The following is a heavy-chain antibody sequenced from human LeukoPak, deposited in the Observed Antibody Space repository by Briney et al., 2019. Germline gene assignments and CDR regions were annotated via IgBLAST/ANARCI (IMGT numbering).Heavy chain of an antibody. V-gene: IGHV3-23*01. CDR2: LSGSGYNT. D-gene: IGHD2-2*01. CDR3: AKDPYGTRYFDY. J-gene: IGHJ4*02. Sequence: GGSLGLPCAASGFTFSSHALSWVRQAPGKGLEWVSSLSGSGYNTYYADSVKGRFTISRDNSKNTVYLQMNSLRAEDTAVYYCAKDPYGTRYFDYWGQGTLVTVSS. CDR1: GFTFSSHA.